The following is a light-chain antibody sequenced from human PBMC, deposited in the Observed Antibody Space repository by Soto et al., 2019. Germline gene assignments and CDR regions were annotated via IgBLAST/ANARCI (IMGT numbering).Light chain of an antibody. CDR2: DVS. CDR1: SSDVGGYNY. CDR3: RSYTGSSTLVV. V-gene: IGLV2-14*01. J-gene: IGLJ2*01. Sequence: QSALTQPASVSGSPGQSITISCTGTSSDVGGYNYVSWYQQHPGKAPKLMIFDVSNRPSGGSNRFSGSKSGNTASLTISGLQAEDEADYYCRSYTGSSTLVVFGGGTKVTVL.